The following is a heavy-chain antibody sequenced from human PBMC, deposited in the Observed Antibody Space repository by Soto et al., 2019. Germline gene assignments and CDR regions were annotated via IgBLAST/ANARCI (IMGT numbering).Heavy chain of an antibody. J-gene: IGHJ6*02. V-gene: IGHV3-64D*06. D-gene: IGHD4-17*01. Sequence: PGGSLRLSCSASGFTFSSYAMHWVRQAPGKGLEYVSAISSNGGSTYYADSVKGRFTISRDNSKNTLYLQMSSLRAEDTTVYYCVKDGSGDYENYYYGMDVWGQGTTVTVSS. CDR2: ISSNGGST. CDR1: GFTFSSYA. CDR3: VKDGSGDYENYYYGMDV.